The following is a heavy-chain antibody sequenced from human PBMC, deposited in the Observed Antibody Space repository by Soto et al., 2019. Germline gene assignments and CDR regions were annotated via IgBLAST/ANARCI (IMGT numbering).Heavy chain of an antibody. J-gene: IGHJ4*02. CDR1: GFTFSSYG. CDR2: IWYDGSNK. Sequence: QVQLVESGGGVVQPGRSLRLSCAASGFTFSSYGMHWVRQAPGKGLEWVAVIWYDGSNKYYADSVKGRFTISRDNSKNTLYLQMNSLRAEDTAVYYCARACSSTSGYPSVDYWGQGTLVTVSS. CDR3: ARACSSTSGYPSVDY. D-gene: IGHD2-2*01. V-gene: IGHV3-33*01.